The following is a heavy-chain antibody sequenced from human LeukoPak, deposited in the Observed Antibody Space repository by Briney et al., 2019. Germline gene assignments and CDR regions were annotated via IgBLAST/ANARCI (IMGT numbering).Heavy chain of an antibody. CDR1: GGSFSGYY. CDR2: INHSGST. J-gene: IGHJ3*02. CDR3: ARVAAIQWLVQGAFDI. V-gene: IGHV4-34*01. Sequence: SETLSLTCAVYGGSFSGYYWSWIRQPPGKGLEWIGEINHSGSTNYNPSLKSRVTISVDTSKNQFSLKLSSVTAADTAVYYCARVAAIQWLVQGAFDIWGQGTMVTVSS. D-gene: IGHD6-19*01.